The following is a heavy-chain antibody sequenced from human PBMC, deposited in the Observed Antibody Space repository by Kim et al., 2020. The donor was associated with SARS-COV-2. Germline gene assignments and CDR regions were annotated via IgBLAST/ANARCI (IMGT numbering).Heavy chain of an antibody. CDR2: ISYTGTA. CDR1: GGSISSTNSW. CDR3: AKDHTSGSWYGLDY. J-gene: IGHJ4*02. V-gene: IGHV4-31*03. D-gene: IGHD6-13*01. Sequence: SETLSLTCTVSGGSISSTNSWWSWIRQHPGKGLEWIGYISYTGTAYYNPSLKSRPIMSVATSNNQLSLILNSVTAADTAMYYCAKDHTSGSWYGLDYWGQGILVTVSS.